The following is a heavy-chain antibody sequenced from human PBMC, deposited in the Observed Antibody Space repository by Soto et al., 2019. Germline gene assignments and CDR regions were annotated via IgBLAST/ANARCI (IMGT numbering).Heavy chain of an antibody. CDR3: AKDGPMSMVAAPEDY. D-gene: IGHD2-15*01. V-gene: IGHV3-23*01. J-gene: IGHJ4*02. CDR2: ISGSGGST. Sequence: GGSLRLSCAASGFTFSSYAMSWVRQAPGKGLEWVSAISGSGGSTYYADSVKGRLTISRDNSKNTLYLQMNSLRAEDTAVYYCAKDGPMSMVAAPEDYWGQGTLVTVSS. CDR1: GFTFSSYA.